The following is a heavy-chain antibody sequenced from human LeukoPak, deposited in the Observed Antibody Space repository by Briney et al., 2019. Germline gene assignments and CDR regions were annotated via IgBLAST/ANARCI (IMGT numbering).Heavy chain of an antibody. J-gene: IGHJ4*02. D-gene: IGHD2-15*01. CDR2: IYYNGST. V-gene: IGHV4-59*01. CDR1: GGSISYYY. CDR3: ARKGGHFDY. Sequence: SETLSLTCTVSGGSISYYYWSWIRQSPRQGMGWIGYIYYNGSTNYNPSLKSRVTISVDMSKNQFSLKVTSVTAADTAIYYCARKGGHFDYWGQGTLVTVSS.